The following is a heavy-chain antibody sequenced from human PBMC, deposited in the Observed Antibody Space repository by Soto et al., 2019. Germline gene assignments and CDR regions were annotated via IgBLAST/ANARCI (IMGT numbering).Heavy chain of an antibody. Sequence: EVQLLESGGGLVQPGGSLRLSCAASGFTFSSYAMSWVRQAPGKGREWVSAISGSGGSTYYADSVKGRFTISRDNSKNTLYLQMNSLRAEDTAVYYCAKKTYYYDSSGPWYFDLWGRGTLVTVSS. CDR3: AKKTYYYDSSGPWYFDL. CDR2: ISGSGGST. V-gene: IGHV3-23*01. J-gene: IGHJ2*01. D-gene: IGHD3-22*01. CDR1: GFTFSSYA.